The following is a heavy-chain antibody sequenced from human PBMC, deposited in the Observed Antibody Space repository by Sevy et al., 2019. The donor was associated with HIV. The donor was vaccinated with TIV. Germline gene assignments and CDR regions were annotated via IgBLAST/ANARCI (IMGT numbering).Heavy chain of an antibody. J-gene: IGHJ4*02. Sequence: ASVKVSCKVSGYTLTALSMHWVWQAPGKGLEWMGTFDPEDGETRFAQKFQGRVTMTEDTSTDTAYMELSSLRPEDTAVYFCATTKDYYDSSGYPFDHWGQGALVTVSS. D-gene: IGHD3-22*01. CDR2: FDPEDGET. V-gene: IGHV1-24*01. CDR1: GYTLTALS. CDR3: ATTKDYYDSSGYPFDH.